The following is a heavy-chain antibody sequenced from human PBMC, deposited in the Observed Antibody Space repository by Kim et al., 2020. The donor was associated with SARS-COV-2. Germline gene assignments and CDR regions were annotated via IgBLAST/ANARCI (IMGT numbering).Heavy chain of an antibody. D-gene: IGHD3-22*01. CDR2: IYTGGYT. J-gene: IGHJ4*02. CDR1: GFTVSRNY. V-gene: IGHV3-66*01. CDR3: ARDMDYDSSGYGY. Sequence: GGSLRLSRAASGFTVSRNYMSWVRQAPGKGLEWVSVIYTGGYTYYADSVKGRFTISRDNSKNTLYLQMNSLRAEDTALYYCARDMDYDSSGYGYWGQGTL.